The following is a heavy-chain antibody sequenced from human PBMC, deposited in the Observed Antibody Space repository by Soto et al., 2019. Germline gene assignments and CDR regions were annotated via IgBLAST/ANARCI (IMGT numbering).Heavy chain of an antibody. CDR3: ARAARTTQFDP. Sequence: SETLSLTCTVSGGSISSYYWSWIRQPPGKGLEWIGNIYYSGSTSYNPSLKSRVTISVDTSNNQFSLKLSSVTAADTAVYFCARAARTTQFDPWGQGTLVTVSS. V-gene: IGHV4-59*01. J-gene: IGHJ5*02. D-gene: IGHD1-1*01. CDR2: IYYSGST. CDR1: GGSISSYY.